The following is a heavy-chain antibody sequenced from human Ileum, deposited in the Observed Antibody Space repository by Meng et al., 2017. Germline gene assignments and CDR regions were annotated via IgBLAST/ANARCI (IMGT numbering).Heavy chain of an antibody. Sequence: QLQHSCQGLVNPSGTLSLTCAVSGDSSSSRDWCRWVSQHPGKELEWIGEISQESGRTNYNPSLKSRVTISLDKSKNQFSLNLNSVTAADTAVYYCVRNEGYSLGDWGQGTLVTVSS. V-gene: IGHV4-4*02. D-gene: IGHD2-21*01. CDR1: GDSSSSRDW. J-gene: IGHJ4*02. CDR3: VRNEGYSLGD. CDR2: ISQESGRT.